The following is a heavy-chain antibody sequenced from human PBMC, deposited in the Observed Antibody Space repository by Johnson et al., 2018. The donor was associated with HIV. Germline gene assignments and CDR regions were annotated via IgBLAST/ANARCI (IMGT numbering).Heavy chain of an antibody. V-gene: IGHV3-72*01. Sequence: VQLVESGGGLVQPGGSLRLSCAASGFSFSDHYMDWVRQAPGKGLDWVGRTRNKANSYTTEYAASVKGRFIISRDDSKNTVYLQMNSLKTEDTAVYYCTREGRTVAAFTVGAFDIWGQGTMVTVSS. CDR2: TRNKANSYTT. D-gene: IGHD6-19*01. CDR3: TREGRTVAAFTVGAFDI. CDR1: GFSFSDHY. J-gene: IGHJ3*02.